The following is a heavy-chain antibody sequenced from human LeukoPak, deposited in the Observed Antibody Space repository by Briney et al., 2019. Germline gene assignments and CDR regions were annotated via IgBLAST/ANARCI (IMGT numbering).Heavy chain of an antibody. CDR3: ARRDGDYFNWFDP. V-gene: IGHV3-7*01. D-gene: IGHD4-17*01. J-gene: IGHJ5*02. CDR2: IKQDGSEK. CDR1: GFTFSSYW. Sequence: GGSLRLSCAASGFTFSSYWMSWVRQAPGKGLEWVANIKQDGSEKYYVDSVKGRFTISRDNAKNSLYLQMNSLRAEDTAVYYCARRDGDYFNWFDPWGQGTLVTVSS.